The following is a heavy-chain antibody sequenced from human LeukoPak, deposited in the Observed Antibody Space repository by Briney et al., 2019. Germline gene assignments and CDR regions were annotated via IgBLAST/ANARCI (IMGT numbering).Heavy chain of an antibody. J-gene: IGHJ6*02. CDR1: GYTFTSYD. D-gene: IGHD3-10*01. Sequence: GASVKVSCKASGYTFTSYDINWVRQATGQGLEWMGWMNPNSGNTGYAQKFQGRVTMTRNTSINTAYMELSSLRSEDTAVYYCASNGSGRQTLYYYYGMDVWGQGTTVTVSS. CDR2: MNPNSGNT. CDR3: ASNGSGRQTLYYYYGMDV. V-gene: IGHV1-8*01.